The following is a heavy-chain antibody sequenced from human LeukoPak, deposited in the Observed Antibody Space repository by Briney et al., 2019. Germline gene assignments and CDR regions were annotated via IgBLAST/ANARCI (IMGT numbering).Heavy chain of an antibody. CDR1: GFTFNNYA. V-gene: IGHV3-23*01. CDR3: AKDGTYFDILTGYSTQYFFDY. Sequence: GGSLRLPCAASGFTFNNYAMSWVRQAPGKGLEWVSVISGSGGRTYYADSVKGRFTISRDNSKHTLYLQMNSLRAEDTAVYYCAKDGTYFDILTGYSTQYFFDYWGQGTLVTVSS. D-gene: IGHD3-9*01. CDR2: ISGSGGRT. J-gene: IGHJ4*02.